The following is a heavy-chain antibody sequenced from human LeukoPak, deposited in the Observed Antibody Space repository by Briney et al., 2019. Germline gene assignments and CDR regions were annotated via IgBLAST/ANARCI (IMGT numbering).Heavy chain of an antibody. V-gene: IGHV1-69*13. J-gene: IGHJ3*02. CDR2: IIPIFGTA. CDR1: GGTFSSYA. Sequence: ASVKVSCKASGGTFSSYAISWVRQAPGQGLEWMGGIIPIFGTANYAQKFQGRVTITADESTSTAYMELSSLRSEDTAVYYCARGKFNDYVWGSYRYDAFDIWGQGTMVTVSS. D-gene: IGHD3-16*02. CDR3: ARGKFNDYVWGSYRYDAFDI.